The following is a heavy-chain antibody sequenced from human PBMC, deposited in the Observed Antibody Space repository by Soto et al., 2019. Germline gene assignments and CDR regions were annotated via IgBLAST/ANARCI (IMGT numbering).Heavy chain of an antibody. D-gene: IGHD2-15*01. J-gene: IGHJ3*01. V-gene: IGHV3-30*18. Sequence: QVQLVESGGGVVQPGRSLRLSCAASGFTFSSYGMHWVRQAPGKGLEWVAVISYDGSNKYYADSVKGRFTISRDNSKNTLYLQMNSLRAEDTAVYYCAKDPILVWGQGTMVTVSS. CDR3: AKDPILV. CDR2: ISYDGSNK. CDR1: GFTFSSYG.